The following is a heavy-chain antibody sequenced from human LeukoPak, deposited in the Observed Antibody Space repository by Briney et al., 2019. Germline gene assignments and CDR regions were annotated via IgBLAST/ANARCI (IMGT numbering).Heavy chain of an antibody. CDR1: GFTLSSYW. CDR3: AREVGSGYDLYYFDY. D-gene: IGHD5-12*01. Sequence: GGSLRLSCAASGFTLSSYWMSWVGQAPGKGLEWVANIKQDGSEKYYVDSVKGRFTISRDNAKNSLYLQMNSLRAEDTAVYYCAREVGSGYDLYYFDYWGQGTLVTVSS. J-gene: IGHJ4*02. CDR2: IKQDGSEK. V-gene: IGHV3-7*01.